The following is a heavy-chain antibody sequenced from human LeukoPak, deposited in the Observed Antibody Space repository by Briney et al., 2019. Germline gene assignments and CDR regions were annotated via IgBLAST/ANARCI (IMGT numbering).Heavy chain of an antibody. CDR3: AKDFGRNLGGPGY. Sequence: GGSLRLSCAASGFTFSTYTMAWVRQTPGGGLEWVSGISGNGGRTYYADSVKGRFAISRDDSKSTLYLQMNSLRGEDTAVYYCAKDFGRNLGGPGYWGRGTLVIVSS. J-gene: IGHJ4*02. V-gene: IGHV3-23*01. CDR1: GFTFSTYT. D-gene: IGHD1-14*01. CDR2: ISGNGGRT.